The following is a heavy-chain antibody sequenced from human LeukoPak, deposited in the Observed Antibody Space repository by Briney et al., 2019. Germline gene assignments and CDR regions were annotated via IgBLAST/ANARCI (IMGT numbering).Heavy chain of an antibody. V-gene: IGHV4-61*02. CDR3: ARVVVAATNYYYYYYMDV. J-gene: IGHJ6*03. Sequence: SQTLSLTCTVSGGSISSGSYYWSWIRQPAGKGLEWIGRIYTSGSTNYNPSLKSRVTISVDTSKNQFSLKLSSVTAADTAVYYCARVVVAATNYYYYYYMDVWGKGTTVTIS. CDR2: IYTSGST. D-gene: IGHD2-15*01. CDR1: GGSISSGSYY.